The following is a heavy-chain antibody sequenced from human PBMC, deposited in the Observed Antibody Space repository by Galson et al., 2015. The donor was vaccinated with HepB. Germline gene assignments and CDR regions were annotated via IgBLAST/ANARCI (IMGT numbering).Heavy chain of an antibody. Sequence: SLRLSCAASGITFSSYSMKWVRQAPGKGLEWVSSISSSSSYIYYADSVKGRFTISRDNAKNSLYLQMNSLRAEDTGVYYCARMYSSSWVDYWGQGTLVTVSS. CDR3: ARMYSSSWVDY. CDR1: GITFSSYS. D-gene: IGHD6-13*01. CDR2: ISSSSSYI. J-gene: IGHJ4*02. V-gene: IGHV3-21*01.